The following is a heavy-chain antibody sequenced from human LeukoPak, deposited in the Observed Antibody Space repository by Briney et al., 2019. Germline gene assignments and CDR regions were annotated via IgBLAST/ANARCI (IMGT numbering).Heavy chain of an antibody. J-gene: IGHJ3*02. V-gene: IGHV1-69*13. CDR1: GVSFSNSA. CDR2: ITPMFGAA. D-gene: IGHD2-15*01. Sequence: SVKVSCKASGVSFSNSAISWVRQAPGQGLEWLGGITPMFGAAYYAQNFQGRVTITADESGTTAYIHLNSLRFEDTAVYYCARDLPQFRINPYDAFHIWGQGTMVTVSS. CDR3: ARDLPQFRINPYDAFHI.